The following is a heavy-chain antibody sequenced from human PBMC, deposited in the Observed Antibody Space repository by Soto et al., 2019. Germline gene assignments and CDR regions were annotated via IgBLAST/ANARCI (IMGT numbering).Heavy chain of an antibody. D-gene: IGHD3-22*01. CDR3: AKDEDYYDSSGYRGGPYIDY. Sequence: GGSLRLSCAASGFTFSSYGMHWVRQAPGKGLEWVAVISYDGSNKYYADSVKGRFTISRDNSKNTLYLQMNSLRAEDTAVYYCAKDEDYYDSSGYRGGPYIDYWGQGTLVTVSS. CDR1: GFTFSSYG. CDR2: ISYDGSNK. J-gene: IGHJ4*02. V-gene: IGHV3-30*18.